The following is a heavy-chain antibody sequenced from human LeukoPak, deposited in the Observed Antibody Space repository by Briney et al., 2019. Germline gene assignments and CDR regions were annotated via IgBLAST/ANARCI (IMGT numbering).Heavy chain of an antibody. J-gene: IGHJ5*02. Sequence: GASVKVSRKASGGTFSSYAISWVRQAPGQGLEWMGGIIPIFGTANYAQKFQGRVTITADESTSTAYMELSSLRSEDTAVYYCARAGRGRSGSYYPWGQGTLVTVSS. D-gene: IGHD3-10*01. V-gene: IGHV1-69*13. CDR1: GGTFSSYA. CDR2: IIPIFGTA. CDR3: ARAGRGRSGSYYP.